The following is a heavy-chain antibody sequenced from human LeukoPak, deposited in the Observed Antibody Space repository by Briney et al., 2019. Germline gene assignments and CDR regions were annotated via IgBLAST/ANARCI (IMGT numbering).Heavy chain of an antibody. CDR2: IIPILGIA. J-gene: IGHJ5*02. CDR1: GGTFSSYT. D-gene: IGHD3-10*01. CDR3: ARDSSREWFGDRYFDP. V-gene: IGHV1-69*04. Sequence: ASVKVSCMASGGTFSSYTISWVRQAPGQGLEWMGRIIPILGIANYAQKFQGRVTITADKSTSTAYMELSSLRSEDTAVYYCARDSSREWFGDRYFDPWGQGTLVTVSS.